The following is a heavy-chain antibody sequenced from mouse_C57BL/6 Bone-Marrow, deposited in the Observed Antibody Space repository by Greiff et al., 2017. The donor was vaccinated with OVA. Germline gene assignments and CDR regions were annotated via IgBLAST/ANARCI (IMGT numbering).Heavy chain of an antibody. Sequence: VQLQQPGPELVKPGASVKISCKASGYSFTDYYMNWVKQSNGKSLEWIGVINPNYGTTSYNQKFKGKATLTVDKSSSTAYMQLNSLTSEASADYYGTTGGPYWYFDDWGTGTTVTVSS. V-gene: IGHV1-39*01. J-gene: IGHJ1*03. CDR3: TTGGPYWYFDD. D-gene: IGHD3-2*02. CDR2: INPNYGTT. CDR1: GYSFTDYY.